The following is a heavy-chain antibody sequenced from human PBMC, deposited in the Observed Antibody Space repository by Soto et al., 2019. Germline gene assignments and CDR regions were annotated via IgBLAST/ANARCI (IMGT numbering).Heavy chain of an antibody. J-gene: IGHJ5*02. CDR3: AGSINSGWFLGCFDP. CDR1: GGSIGSGGYY. Sequence: SETLSLSCTVAGGSIGSGGYYWSWIRQHPGKGLEWIGYISYSGRTYYNPSLKSRVTISGDSSRNQFSLKLSSVTAADTAVYYCAGSINSGWFLGCFDPWGQGTLVTVSS. D-gene: IGHD6-19*01. CDR2: ISYSGRT. V-gene: IGHV4-31*03.